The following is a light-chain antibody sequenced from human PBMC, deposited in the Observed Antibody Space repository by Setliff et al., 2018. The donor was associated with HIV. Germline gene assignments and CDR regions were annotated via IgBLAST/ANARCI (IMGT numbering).Light chain of an antibody. CDR1: NIGSKS. CDR2: YNS. Sequence: SYELTQPPSVSVAPGKTASITCGGNNIGSKSAYWYQQKPGQAPVLVISYNSDRPSGTPERFSGSNSGNTATLTISRVEAGDEADYYCQVWDSSSDLHVGFGGGTK. V-gene: IGLV3-21*04. J-gene: IGLJ2*01. CDR3: QVWDSSSDLHVG.